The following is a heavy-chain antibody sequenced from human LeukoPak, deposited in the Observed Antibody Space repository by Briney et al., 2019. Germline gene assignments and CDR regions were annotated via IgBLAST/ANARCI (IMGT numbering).Heavy chain of an antibody. CDR1: GGSISSSSYY. Sequence: SETLSLTCTVSGGSISSSSYYWGWIRQPPGKGLEWIGSIYHSGSTNYNPSLKSRVTISVDTSKNQFSLKLSSLTAADTAAYYCARQVATKGEWAFDVWGQGTMVTVSS. J-gene: IGHJ3*01. V-gene: IGHV4-39*07. CDR2: IYHSGST. CDR3: ARQVATKGEWAFDV. D-gene: IGHD5-12*01.